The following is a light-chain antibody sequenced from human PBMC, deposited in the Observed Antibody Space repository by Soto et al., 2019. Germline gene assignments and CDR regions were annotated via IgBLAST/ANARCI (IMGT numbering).Light chain of an antibody. CDR3: QQYNSYST. J-gene: IGKJ1*01. CDR1: QSISGW. Sequence: DIQMTQSPSTLSASVGDRVTITCRASQSISGWLAWYQQKPGKAPKLLIYKASSLQSVVPSRFSGSGSGTEFILTISSLQPDHFASYYCQQYNSYSTFGQGTKVEIK. CDR2: KAS. V-gene: IGKV1-5*03.